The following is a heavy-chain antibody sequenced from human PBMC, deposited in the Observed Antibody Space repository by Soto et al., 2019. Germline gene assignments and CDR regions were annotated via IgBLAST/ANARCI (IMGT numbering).Heavy chain of an antibody. CDR1: GGSVSSGSYY. Sequence: SATLSLTCTVSGGSVSSGSYYWSWIRQPPGKGLEWIGYIYYSGSTNYNPSLKSRVTISVDTSKNQFSLKLSSVTAADTAVYYCARDALSRDSIWGQGTLVTVS. D-gene: IGHD3-22*01. V-gene: IGHV4-61*01. CDR3: ARDALSRDSI. CDR2: IYYSGST. J-gene: IGHJ4*02.